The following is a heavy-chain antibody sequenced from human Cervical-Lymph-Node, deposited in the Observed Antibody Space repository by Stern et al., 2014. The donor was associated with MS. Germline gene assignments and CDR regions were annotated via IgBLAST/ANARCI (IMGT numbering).Heavy chain of an antibody. CDR1: GGSVTSDTYY. CDR2: VFHRGTT. Sequence: QVQLQESGPGLVKPSETLSLTCTVSGGSVTSDTYYWNWVRQSPGTGLEWIGYVFHRGTTNYNPSLKSRVTMSMDMSKNQFSLKLNSVTAADTAVYYCARDLASSGWYKGWYFDLWGRGTLVSVSS. J-gene: IGHJ2*01. CDR3: ARDLASSGWYKGWYFDL. D-gene: IGHD6-19*01. V-gene: IGHV4-61*01.